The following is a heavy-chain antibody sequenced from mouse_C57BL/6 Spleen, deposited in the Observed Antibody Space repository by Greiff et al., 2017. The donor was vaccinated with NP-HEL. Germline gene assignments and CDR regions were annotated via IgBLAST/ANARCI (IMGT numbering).Heavy chain of an antibody. J-gene: IGHJ2*01. V-gene: IGHV1-82*01. CDR3: ARGTTVFDY. Sequence: VMLVESGPELVKPGASVKISCKASCYAFSSSWMNWVKQRPGKGLEWIGRIYPGDGDTNYNGKFKGKATLTADKSSSTAYMQLSSLTSEDSAVYFCARGTTVFDYWGQGTTLTVSS. CDR1: CYAFSSSW. D-gene: IGHD1-1*01. CDR2: IYPGDGDT.